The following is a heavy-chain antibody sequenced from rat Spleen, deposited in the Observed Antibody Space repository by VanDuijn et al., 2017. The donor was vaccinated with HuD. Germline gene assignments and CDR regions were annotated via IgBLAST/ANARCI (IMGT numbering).Heavy chain of an antibody. V-gene: IGHV5-20*01. CDR3: TREEIRPFDY. J-gene: IGHJ2*01. CDR2: ISYDGGST. CDR1: GFTFSDNY. D-gene: IGHD4-3*01. Sequence: EVQLVESGGGLVQPGRSLKLSCAASGFTFSDNYMAWVRQAPTKGLEWVASISYDGGSTNYGDSVKGRFTISRDNAKSTLYLQMNSLRSEDTATYYCTREEIRPFDYWGQGVMVTVSS.